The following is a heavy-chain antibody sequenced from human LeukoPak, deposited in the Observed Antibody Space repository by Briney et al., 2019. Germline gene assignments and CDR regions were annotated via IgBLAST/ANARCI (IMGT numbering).Heavy chain of an antibody. CDR2: IIPIFGTA. J-gene: IGHJ5*02. CDR3: ARDGPSITGTTWFDP. CDR1: GGTFSSYA. Sequence: ASVKVSCKASGGTFSSYAISWVRQAPGQGLEWMGGIIPIFGTANYAQKFQGRVTITADKSTSTAYMELSSLRSEDTAVYYCARDGPSITGTTWFDPWGQGTLVTVSS. V-gene: IGHV1-69*06. D-gene: IGHD1-7*01.